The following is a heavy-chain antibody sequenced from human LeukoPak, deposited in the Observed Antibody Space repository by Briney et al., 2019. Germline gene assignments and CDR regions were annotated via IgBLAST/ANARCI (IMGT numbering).Heavy chain of an antibody. CDR3: ARFSRITRGDWGDAFDI. CDR1: GGSFSDYS. V-gene: IGHV4-34*01. Sequence: SETLSLTCAVYGGSFSDYSWNWIRQPPGKGLEWIGEINHSGGTNYNPSLKSRVTISVDTSKDQFSLKLSSVTAADTAVYYCARFSRITRGDWGDAFDIWGQGTTVTVSS. J-gene: IGHJ3*02. CDR2: INHSGGT. D-gene: IGHD2-21*02.